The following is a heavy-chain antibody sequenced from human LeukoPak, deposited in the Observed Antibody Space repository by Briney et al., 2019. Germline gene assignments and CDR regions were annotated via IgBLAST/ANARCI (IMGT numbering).Heavy chain of an antibody. CDR1: GFTFSRYW. CDR3: ATGNYYDSRGYYTFGH. D-gene: IGHD3-22*01. CDR2: INGDGSTT. V-gene: IGHV3-74*01. J-gene: IGHJ1*01. Sequence: PGGSLRLSCAASGFTFSRYWMHWVRQAPGKGLVWVSRINGDGSTTSYADSVKGGFTISGDNAKNTLYLQMNSLRAEDTAVYYCATGNYYDSRGYYTFGHWGQGTLVTVSS.